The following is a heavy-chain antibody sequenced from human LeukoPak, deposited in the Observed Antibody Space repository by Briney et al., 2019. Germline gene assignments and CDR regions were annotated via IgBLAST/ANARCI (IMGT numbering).Heavy chain of an antibody. CDR3: ARDGYYDSSGIYDY. V-gene: IGHV3-48*03. CDR2: ISSSGSTI. CDR1: GFTFSSYE. J-gene: IGHJ4*02. Sequence: PGGSLRLSCAASGFTFSSYEMNWVRQAPGKGLEWVSYISSSGSTIYYADSVKGRFTISRDNAKNSLYLQMNSLRAEDTAVYYCARDGYYDSSGIYDYWGQGTLATVSS. D-gene: IGHD3-22*01.